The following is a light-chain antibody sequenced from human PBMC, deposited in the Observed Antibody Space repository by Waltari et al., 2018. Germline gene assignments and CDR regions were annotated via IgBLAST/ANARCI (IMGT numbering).Light chain of an antibody. J-gene: IGKJ1*01. CDR1: QSVNGA. Sequence: EIVLTQSPGTLSLSPGEGATLSCRASQSVNGALAWYQQKPGQAPRLLIYHASNRATGIPDRFSGSGSGTDFSHTISRLEPEDFAVYYCQHYLRLPVTFGQGTKVEI. CDR3: QHYLRLPVT. CDR2: HAS. V-gene: IGKV3-20*01.